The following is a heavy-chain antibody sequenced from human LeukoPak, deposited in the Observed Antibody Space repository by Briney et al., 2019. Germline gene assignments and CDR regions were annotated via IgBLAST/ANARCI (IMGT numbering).Heavy chain of an antibody. CDR2: INAGNGNT. D-gene: IGHD6-13*01. Sequence: ASVKVSCKASGYTFTSYATHWVRQAPGQRLEXXXWINAGNGNTKYSQKFQGRVTITRDTSASTAYMELSSLRSEDTAVYYCARVRQQPNWFDPWGQGTLVTVSS. CDR3: ARVRQQPNWFDP. CDR1: GYTFTSYA. V-gene: IGHV1-3*01. J-gene: IGHJ5*02.